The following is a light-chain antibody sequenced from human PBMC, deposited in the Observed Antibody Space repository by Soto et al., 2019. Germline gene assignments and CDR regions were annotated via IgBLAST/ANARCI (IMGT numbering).Light chain of an antibody. CDR2: EGS. CDR1: SSDVGSYNL. CDR3: CSSAGSSTV. J-gene: IGLJ1*01. V-gene: IGLV2-23*01. Sequence: QSALTQPASVSGSPGQSITISCTGTSSDVGSYNLVSWYQQHPGKAPKLMIYEGSKRPSGVSNRFSGSKSGNTASLTISGLQAEDEADYYCCSSAGSSTVFGTGTKVTVL.